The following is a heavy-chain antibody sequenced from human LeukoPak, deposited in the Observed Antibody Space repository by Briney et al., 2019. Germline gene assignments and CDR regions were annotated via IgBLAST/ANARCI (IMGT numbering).Heavy chain of an antibody. Sequence: SETLSLTCIVSGCSISSGYYWGWIRQPPGKGLEWIGSIYGSRTTYYNPPLKSRLTISVDTYKNQFSLKLGSVTAADTAVYHCARVGLFHNRRFESNNWFDPWGQGTLVTVSS. V-gene: IGHV4-38-2*02. CDR2: IYGSRTT. D-gene: IGHD3-10*01. CDR3: ARVGLFHNRRFESNNWFDP. J-gene: IGHJ5*02. CDR1: GCSISSGYY.